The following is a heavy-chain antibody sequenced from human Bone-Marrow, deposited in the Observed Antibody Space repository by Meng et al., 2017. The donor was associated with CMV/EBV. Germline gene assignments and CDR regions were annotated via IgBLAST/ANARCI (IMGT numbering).Heavy chain of an antibody. Sequence: SETLSLTCTVSGYSISSGYYWGWIRQPPGKGLEWIGSIYHSGSTYYNPSLKSRVTISVDTSKNQFSLKLSSVTAADTAVYYCARIPDDYGGNFYFGYWGQGTLVTVSS. CDR1: GYSISSGYY. CDR3: ARIPDDYGGNFYFGY. J-gene: IGHJ4*02. CDR2: IYHSGST. V-gene: IGHV4-38-2*02. D-gene: IGHD4-23*01.